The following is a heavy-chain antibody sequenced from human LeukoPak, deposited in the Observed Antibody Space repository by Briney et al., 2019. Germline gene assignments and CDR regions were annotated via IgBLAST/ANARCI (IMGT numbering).Heavy chain of an antibody. D-gene: IGHD5-18*01. CDR2: IDPRDSYH. CDR1: GFSLTRFW. CDR3: ARLRVDTAVVIYYYYGMDV. V-gene: IGHV5-10-1*01. Sequence: GESLKISCKGFGFSLTRFWISRVRQVPGKGLEWVGRIDPRDSYHNYSPSFQGHVTIAAHKSISTAYLQWSSLKASDTPMYYCARLRVDTAVVIYYYYGMDVWGKGTTVTVSS. J-gene: IGHJ6*04.